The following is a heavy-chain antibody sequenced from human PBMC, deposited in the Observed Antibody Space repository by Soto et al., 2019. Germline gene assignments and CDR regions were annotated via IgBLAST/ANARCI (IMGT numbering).Heavy chain of an antibody. CDR1: GGSISSGGYY. CDR3: AREVGHGGVPRGRGSWFDP. D-gene: IGHD1-26*01. CDR2: IYYSGST. V-gene: IGHV4-31*03. J-gene: IGHJ5*02. Sequence: QVQLQESGPGLVKPSQTLSLTCTVSGGSISSGGYYWSWIRQHPGKGLEWIGYIYYSGSTYYNPSLESRVTISVDPAKNQFSLQRSSVTAADTAVYYCAREVGHGGVPRGRGSWFDPWGQGTLVTVSS.